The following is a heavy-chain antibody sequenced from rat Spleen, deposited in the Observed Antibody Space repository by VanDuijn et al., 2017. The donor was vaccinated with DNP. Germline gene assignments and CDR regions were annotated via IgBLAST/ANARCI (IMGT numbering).Heavy chain of an antibody. CDR2: INKDSSSI. CDR3: ARENSGPMDA. J-gene: IGHJ4*01. V-gene: IGHV4-2*01. Sequence: EVKLVESGGGLVQPGGSLKLSCAASGFNFNGYWMGWVRQAPGKGLEWSGEINKDSSSINYTPSLKDKVTISRDNGQNTLYLQMRKLGSEDTAIYYCARENSGPMDAWGQGSSVTVSS. D-gene: IGHD4-3*01. CDR1: GFNFNGYW.